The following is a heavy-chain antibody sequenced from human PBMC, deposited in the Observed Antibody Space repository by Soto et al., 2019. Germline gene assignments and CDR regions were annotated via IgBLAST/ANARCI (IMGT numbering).Heavy chain of an antibody. J-gene: IGHJ6*02. CDR3: ARVRSTVTTHYYYGMDV. Sequence: ASVKVSCKASCYTFTSYGISWVRQAPVEGLEWMGWISAYNGNTNYAQKLQGRVTMTTDTSTSTAYMELRSLRSDDTAVYYCARVRSTVTTHYYYGMDVWGQGTTVTVSS. D-gene: IGHD4-17*01. CDR2: ISAYNGNT. CDR1: CYTFTSYG. V-gene: IGHV1-18*01.